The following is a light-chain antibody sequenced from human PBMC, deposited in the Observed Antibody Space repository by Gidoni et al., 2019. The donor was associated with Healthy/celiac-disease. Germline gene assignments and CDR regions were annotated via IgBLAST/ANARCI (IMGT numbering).Light chain of an antibody. CDR3: QQRSNWLFT. V-gene: IGKV3-11*01. Sequence: EIVLTQSPATLSLSPGEGATLACRASQSVSSYLAWYQQKPGQAPRLLIYDASNRATGIPARFSGSGSGTDFTLTISSLEPEDFAVYYCQQRSNWLFTFXPXTKVDIK. J-gene: IGKJ3*01. CDR2: DAS. CDR1: QSVSSY.